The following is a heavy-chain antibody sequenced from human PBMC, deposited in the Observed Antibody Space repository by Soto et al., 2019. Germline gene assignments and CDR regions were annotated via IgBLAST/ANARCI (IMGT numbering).Heavy chain of an antibody. J-gene: IGHJ4*02. CDR1: GGSISSGGYY. Sequence: QVQLQESGPGLVKPSQTLSLTCTVSGGSISSGGYYWSWIRQHPGKGLEGIGYIYYSGSTSYNPSLQRRVTISVDTSNIPFSLNLSSVAAADSAVYYCARGLGYCSGGSCPQLPRDWGQGTMVTVSS. CDR3: ARGLGYCSGGSCPQLPRD. V-gene: IGHV4-31*03. CDR2: IYYSGST. D-gene: IGHD2-15*01.